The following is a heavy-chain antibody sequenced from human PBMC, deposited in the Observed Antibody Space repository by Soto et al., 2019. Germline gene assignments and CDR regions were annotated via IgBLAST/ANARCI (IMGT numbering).Heavy chain of an antibody. J-gene: IGHJ6*03. Sequence: GGSLRLSCAASGFTFSSYGMHWVRQAPGKGLEWVAVIWYDGSNKYYVDSVKGRFTISRDNSKNTLYLQMNSLRAEDTAVYYCARGTEYSSSAAAYYYYMDVWGKGTTVTVSS. V-gene: IGHV3-33*01. D-gene: IGHD6-6*01. CDR2: IWYDGSNK. CDR1: GFTFSSYG. CDR3: ARGTEYSSSAAAYYYYMDV.